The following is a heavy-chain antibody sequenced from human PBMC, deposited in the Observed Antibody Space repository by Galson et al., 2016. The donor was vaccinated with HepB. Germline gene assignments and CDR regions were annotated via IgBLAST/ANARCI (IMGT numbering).Heavy chain of an antibody. CDR1: GYTFTSYY. V-gene: IGHV1-46*01. CDR2: INPSGGST. D-gene: IGHD2-15*01. CDR3: ASTPRRYWSGGSCYSFLGGMAV. Sequence: SVKVSCKASGYTFTSYYMHWVRQAPGQGLEWMGIINPSGGSTSYAQKVQGRVTMTRDTSTSTVYMELSSLRSEDTAVYYCASTPRRYWSGGSCYSFLGGMAVWGQGTTVPVSS. J-gene: IGHJ6*02.